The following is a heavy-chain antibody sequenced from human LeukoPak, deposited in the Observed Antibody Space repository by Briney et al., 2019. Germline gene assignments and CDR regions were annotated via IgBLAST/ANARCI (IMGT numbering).Heavy chain of an antibody. V-gene: IGHV3-23*01. CDR1: GFTFSNYG. D-gene: IGHD6-19*01. CDR3: ERDPSEYEWHRGWYRDF. Sequence: GGSLTLSCAASGFTFSNYGMSWFRQAPGKGLEWVSTININADERHYADSVRGRFTISRDNSRSTLTPHMSNLRVGDTAVYYCERDPSEYEWHRGWYRDFWGQGSQVTVSS. J-gene: IGHJ4*02. CDR2: ININADER.